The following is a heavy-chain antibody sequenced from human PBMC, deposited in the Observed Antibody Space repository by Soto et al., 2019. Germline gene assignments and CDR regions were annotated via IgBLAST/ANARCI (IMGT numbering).Heavy chain of an antibody. CDR2: IYWDDDK. D-gene: IGHD1-26*01. J-gene: IGHJ4*02. V-gene: IGHV2-5*02. CDR1: GFSLSTSGVG. Sequence: QISLKESGPTLVKPTQTLTLTCTFSGFSLSTSGVGVGWIRQPPGKALEWLAFIYWDDDKRYSPSLKTRLTITKDTSKNQVVLTMTTMDPIDTATYYCGHIRSPRILDYWGQGTLVTVSS. CDR3: GHIRSPRILDY.